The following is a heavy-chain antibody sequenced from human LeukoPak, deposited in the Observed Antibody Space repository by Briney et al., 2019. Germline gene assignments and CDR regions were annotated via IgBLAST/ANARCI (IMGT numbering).Heavy chain of an antibody. V-gene: IGHV4-61*02. CDR2: IYTSGST. CDR3: ASARTTAFMDV. Sequence: KPSETLSLTCTVSGGSISSGSYYWRWIRQPAGKGLEWIGRIYTSGSTNYNPSLKSRVTMSVDTSKNQFSLKLSSVTAADTAVYYCASARTTAFMDVWGKGTTVTVSS. D-gene: IGHD2-2*01. CDR1: GGSISSGSYY. J-gene: IGHJ6*04.